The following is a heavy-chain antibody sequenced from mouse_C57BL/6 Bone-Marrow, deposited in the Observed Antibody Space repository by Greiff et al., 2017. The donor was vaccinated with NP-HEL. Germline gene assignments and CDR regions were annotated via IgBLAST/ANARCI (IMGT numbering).Heavy chain of an antibody. D-gene: IGHD2-1*01. Sequence: VQLQQPGAELVKPGASVKLSCKASGYTFTSYWMHWVKQRPGQGLEWIGMIHPNSGSTNYNEKFKSKATLTVDKSSSTAYMQLSSLTSEDSAVYYCASLGNHQYYLAYWGQGTTLTVSS. J-gene: IGHJ2*01. V-gene: IGHV1-64*01. CDR3: ASLGNHQYYLAY. CDR2: IHPNSGST. CDR1: GYTFTSYW.